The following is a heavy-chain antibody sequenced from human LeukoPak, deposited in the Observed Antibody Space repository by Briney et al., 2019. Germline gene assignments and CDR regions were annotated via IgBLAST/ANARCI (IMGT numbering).Heavy chain of an antibody. CDR2: VRQDGSET. D-gene: IGHD4-17*01. CDR3: AKDRTVTMFSDDAFDI. CDR1: GFTFSNYW. V-gene: IGHV3-7*03. Sequence: PGGSLRLSCAASGFTFSNYWMSWVRQPPGKGLEWVANVRQDGSETYYVDSVKGRLTISRDNSKNTLYLQMNSLRAEDTAVYYCAKDRTVTMFSDDAFDIWGQGTMVTVSS. J-gene: IGHJ3*02.